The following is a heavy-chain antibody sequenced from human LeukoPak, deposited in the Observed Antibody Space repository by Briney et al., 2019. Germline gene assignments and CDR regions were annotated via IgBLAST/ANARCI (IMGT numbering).Heavy chain of an antibody. CDR3: ARLRSGYDLFDY. Sequence: SETLSLTCTVSGGSISSSSYYWGWVRQPPGKGLEWIGSIYYSGSTYYNPSLKSRVTISVDTSKNQFSLKLSSVTAADTAVYYCARLRSGYDLFDYWGQGTLVTVSS. J-gene: IGHJ4*02. V-gene: IGHV4-39*01. D-gene: IGHD5-12*01. CDR1: GGSISSSSYY. CDR2: IYYSGST.